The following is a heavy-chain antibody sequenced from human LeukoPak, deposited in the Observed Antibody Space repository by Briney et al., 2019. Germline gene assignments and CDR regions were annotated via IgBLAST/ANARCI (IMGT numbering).Heavy chain of an antibody. CDR3: AKGNPGLIHDPTPY. J-gene: IGHJ4*02. V-gene: IGHV3-30*18. CDR1: GFTFSSYG. CDR2: ISYDGSNK. Sequence: PGGSLRLSCAASGFTFSSYGMHWVRQAPGKGLEWVAVISYDGSNKYYADSVKGRFTISRDNSKNTLYLQMNSLRAEDTAVYYCAKGNPGLIHDPTPYWGQGTLVTVSS. D-gene: IGHD5-18*01.